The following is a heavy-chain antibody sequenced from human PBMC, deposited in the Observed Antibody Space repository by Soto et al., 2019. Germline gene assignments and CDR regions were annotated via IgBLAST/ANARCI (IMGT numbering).Heavy chain of an antibody. CDR3: ARARFPIRITFGGDKRPASDY. CDR2: INPNSGGT. V-gene: IGHV1-2*04. D-gene: IGHD3-16*01. CDR1: GYTFTGYY. J-gene: IGHJ4*02. Sequence: GASVKVSCKASGYTFTGYYMHWVRQAPGQGLEWMGWINPNSGGTNYAQKFQGWVTMTRDTSISTAYMELSRLRSDDTAVYYCARARFPIRITFGGDKRPASDYWGQGTLVTV.